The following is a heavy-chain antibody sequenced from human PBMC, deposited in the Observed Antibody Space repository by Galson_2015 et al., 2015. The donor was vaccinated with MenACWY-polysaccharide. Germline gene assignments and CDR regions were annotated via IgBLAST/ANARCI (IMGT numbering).Heavy chain of an antibody. Sequence: SLRLSCAASGFTFSSYGMHWVRQAPGKGLEWVAFIRYDGSNKYYADSVKGRFTISRDNSKNTLYLQMNSLRAEDTAVYYCAKDPGGSWFAEFDYWGQGTLVTVSS. V-gene: IGHV3-30*02. J-gene: IGHJ4*02. D-gene: IGHD1-26*01. CDR2: IRYDGSNK. CDR3: AKDPGGSWFAEFDY. CDR1: GFTFSSYG.